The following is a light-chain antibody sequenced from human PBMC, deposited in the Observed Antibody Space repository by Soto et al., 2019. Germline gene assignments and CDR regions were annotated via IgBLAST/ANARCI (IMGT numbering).Light chain of an antibody. Sequence: SALTQPPSASGSPGQSVTISCTGTSSDVGGYNYVSWYQQHPGKAPKLMIYEVSKRPSGVPDRFSGSKSDNTASLTVSGLQAEDEADYYCSSYAGSNNVVFGGGTKLTVL. CDR1: SSDVGGYNY. V-gene: IGLV2-8*01. J-gene: IGLJ2*01. CDR2: EVS. CDR3: SSYAGSNNVV.